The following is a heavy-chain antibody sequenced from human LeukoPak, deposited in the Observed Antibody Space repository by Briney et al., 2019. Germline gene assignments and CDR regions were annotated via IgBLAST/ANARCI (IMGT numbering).Heavy chain of an antibody. D-gene: IGHD2-15*01. V-gene: IGHV3-21*01. Sequence: GGSLRLSCAASGFTFSSYTMNWVRQAPGKGLEWVSSISSSSTYINYADSVKGRFTISRDNAKNSLYLQMNSLRAEDTAVYYCARGVDCGGGSCYSNYWGQGTLVTVSS. CDR1: GFTFSSYT. CDR3: ARGVDCGGGSCYSNY. J-gene: IGHJ4*02. CDR2: ISSSSTYI.